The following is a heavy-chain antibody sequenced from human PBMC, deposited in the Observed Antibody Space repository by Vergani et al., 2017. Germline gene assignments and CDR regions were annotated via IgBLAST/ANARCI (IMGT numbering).Heavy chain of an antibody. CDR2: IIPILGIA. CDR3: ARAVCDYGDCYYYYYGMDV. D-gene: IGHD4-17*01. CDR1: GGTFSSYT. V-gene: IGHV1-69*02. J-gene: IGHJ6*02. Sequence: QVQLVQSGAEVKKPGSSVKVSCKASGGTFSSYTISWVRQAPGQGLEWMGRIIPILGIANYAQKFQGRVTITADKSTSTAYMELSNLRSEDTAVYYCARAVCDYGDCYYYYYGMDVWGQGP.